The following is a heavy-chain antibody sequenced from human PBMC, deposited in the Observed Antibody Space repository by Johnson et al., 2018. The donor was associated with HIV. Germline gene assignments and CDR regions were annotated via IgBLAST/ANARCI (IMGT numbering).Heavy chain of an antibody. Sequence: QVHLVESGGGLVKPGGSLRVPCAASGFTFSSYAMHWVRQAPGKGLAWVAVISYDGSNKYYADSVKGRFTISRDNSKNTLYLQMNSLRVEDTAVYYCARDGESQQLPLGDAFDFWGQGTMVTVSS. V-gene: IGHV3-30*14. CDR2: ISYDGSNK. D-gene: IGHD6-13*01. CDR3: ARDGESQQLPLGDAFDF. CDR1: GFTFSSYA. J-gene: IGHJ3*01.